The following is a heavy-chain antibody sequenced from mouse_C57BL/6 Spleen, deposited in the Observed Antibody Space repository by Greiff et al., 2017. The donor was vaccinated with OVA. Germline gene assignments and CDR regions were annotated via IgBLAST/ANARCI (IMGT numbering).Heavy chain of an antibody. V-gene: IGHV5-16*01. CDR3: ARGLYSNYDY. D-gene: IGHD2-5*01. J-gene: IGHJ2*01. CDR2: INYDGSST. CDR1: GFTFSDYY. Sequence: DVKLVESEGGLVQPGSSMKLSCTASGFTFSDYYMAWVRQVPEKGLEWVANINYDGSSTYYLDSLKSRFIISRDNAKNILYLQMSSLKSEDTATYYCARGLYSNYDYWGQGTTLTVSS.